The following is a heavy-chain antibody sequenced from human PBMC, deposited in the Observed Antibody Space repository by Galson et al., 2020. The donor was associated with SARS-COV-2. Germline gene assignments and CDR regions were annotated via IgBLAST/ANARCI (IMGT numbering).Heavy chain of an antibody. CDR1: GYSFTNYW. CDR3: AGLDGQQLTTDRYNWFDP. Sequence: HGESLKISCKGSGYSFTNYWIAWVRLMPGKGLQWLGIIYPGDSDTRYSPSFQGQVTISADKSISTAYLQWSSLKASDTAIYYCAGLDGQQLTTDRYNWFDPWGQGTQVTVSS. V-gene: IGHV5-51*01. J-gene: IGHJ5*02. CDR2: IYPGDSDT. D-gene: IGHD6-13*01.